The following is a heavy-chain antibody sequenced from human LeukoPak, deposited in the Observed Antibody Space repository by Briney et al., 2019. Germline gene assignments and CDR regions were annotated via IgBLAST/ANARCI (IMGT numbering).Heavy chain of an antibody. CDR3: ARDRRFEGVSLWFGELLSPSHFDY. CDR2: ISAYNGNT. D-gene: IGHD3-10*01. CDR1: GYTFTSYG. Sequence: GASVKVSCKASGYTFTSYGISWVRQAPGQGLEWMGWISAYNGNTNYAQKLQGRVTMTTDTSTSTAYIELRSLRSDDTAVYYCARDRRFEGVSLWFGELLSPSHFDYWGQGTLVTVSS. J-gene: IGHJ4*02. V-gene: IGHV1-18*01.